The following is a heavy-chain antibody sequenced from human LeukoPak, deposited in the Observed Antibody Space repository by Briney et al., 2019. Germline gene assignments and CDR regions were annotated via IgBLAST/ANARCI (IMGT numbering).Heavy chain of an antibody. CDR1: GGSISSYY. D-gene: IGHD6-19*01. CDR2: IYYSGST. J-gene: IGHJ1*01. Sequence: PSETLSLTCTVSGGSISSYYWSWIRQPPGKGLEWIGYIYYSGSTNYNPSLKSRVTISVDTSKNQFSLKLSSVTAADTAVYYCARGYGAVAGKVGRYFQHWGQGTLVTVSS. CDR3: ARGYGAVAGKVGRYFQH. V-gene: IGHV4-59*01.